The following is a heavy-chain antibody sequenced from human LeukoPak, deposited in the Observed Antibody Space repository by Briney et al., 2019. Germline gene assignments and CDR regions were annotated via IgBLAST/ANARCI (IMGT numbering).Heavy chain of an antibody. J-gene: IGHJ4*02. Sequence: SDTLSLTCTVSARSISNYFWSWIRQPPGKGLEWIGYIYYTGMTNSNPSLKGRVPISMDPSKNQFPLDPRHVHAPDTAIYYCARHGRMVIMSKFSTGIDQWGQGTLVTVSS. CDR1: ARSISNYF. CDR3: ARHGRMVIMSKFSTGIDQ. D-gene: IGHD2-8*01. V-gene: IGHV4-59*08. CDR2: IYYTGMT.